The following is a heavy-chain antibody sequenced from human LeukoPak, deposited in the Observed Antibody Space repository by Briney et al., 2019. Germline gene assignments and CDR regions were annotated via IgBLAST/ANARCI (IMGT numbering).Heavy chain of an antibody. V-gene: IGHV1-2*02. J-gene: IGHJ4*02. D-gene: IGHD5-12*01. CDR3: AGGPWRYSGYDFVPGFDY. CDR2: INPNSGGT. CDR1: GYTFTGYY. Sequence: ASVKVSCKASGYTFTGYYMHWVREAPGQVLEWMGWINPNSGGTNYAQKFQGRVTMTRDTSISTAYMELSRLRSDDTAVYYCAGGPWRYSGYDFVPGFDYWGQGTLVTVSS.